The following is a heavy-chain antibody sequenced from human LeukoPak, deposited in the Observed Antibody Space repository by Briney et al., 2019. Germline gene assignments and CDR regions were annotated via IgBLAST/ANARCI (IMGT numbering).Heavy chain of an antibody. CDR3: ARGSTTRYCSSTSCLDYPSAEYFQH. CDR1: GGSISSSSYY. CDR2: IYYSGST. D-gene: IGHD2-2*01. J-gene: IGHJ1*01. V-gene: IGHV4-39*07. Sequence: SETLSLTCTVSGGSISSSSYYWGWIRQPPGKGLEWIGSIYYSGSTNYNPSLKSRVTISVDTSKNQFSLKLSSVTAADTAVYYCARGSTTRYCSSTSCLDYPSAEYFQHWGQGTLVTVSS.